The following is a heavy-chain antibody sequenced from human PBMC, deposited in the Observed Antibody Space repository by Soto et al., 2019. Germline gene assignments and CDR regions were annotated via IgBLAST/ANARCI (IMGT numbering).Heavy chain of an antibody. CDR1: GGSISSGGYS. Sequence: SETLSLTCAVSGGSISSGGYSWSWIRQPLGKGLEWIGYIYHSGSTYYNPSLKSRVTISVDRSKNQFSLKLSSVTAADTAVYYWFDPWGQGILVTVSS. V-gene: IGHV4-30-2*01. CDR2: IYHSGST. CDR3: FDP. J-gene: IGHJ5*02.